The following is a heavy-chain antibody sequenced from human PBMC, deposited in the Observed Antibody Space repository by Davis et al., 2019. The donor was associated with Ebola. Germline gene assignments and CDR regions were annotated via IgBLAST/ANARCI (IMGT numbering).Heavy chain of an antibody. CDR1: GFTFSSYG. V-gene: IGHV3-23*01. J-gene: IGHJ4*02. D-gene: IGHD4-17*01. Sequence: PGGSLRLSCAASGFTFSSYGMHWVRQAPGKGLEWVSAISGSGGSTYYADSVKGRFTISRDNSKNTLYLQMNSLRAEDTAVYYCAKDWDYTVTTLSPGYWGQGTLVTVSS. CDR2: ISGSGGST. CDR3: AKDWDYTVTTLSPGY.